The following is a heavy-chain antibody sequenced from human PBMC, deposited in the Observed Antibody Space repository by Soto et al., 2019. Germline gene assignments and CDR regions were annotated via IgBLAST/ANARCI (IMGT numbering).Heavy chain of an antibody. D-gene: IGHD3-22*01. Sequence: GASVKVSGKASGGTFSSYAISWVRQAPGQGLEWMGGIIPIFGTANYAQKFQGRVTITADKSTSTAYMELSSLRSEDTAVYYCARAPDYYDSSGYYLPFDYWGQGTLVTVSS. CDR1: GGTFSSYA. J-gene: IGHJ4*02. CDR3: ARAPDYYDSSGYYLPFDY. V-gene: IGHV1-69*06. CDR2: IIPIFGTA.